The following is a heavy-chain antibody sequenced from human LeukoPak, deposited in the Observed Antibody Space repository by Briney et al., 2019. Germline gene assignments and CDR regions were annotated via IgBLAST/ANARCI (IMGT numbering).Heavy chain of an antibody. V-gene: IGHV3-11*01. CDR1: GFTFSSYW. CDR3: ARDDWDSSGYPLTDY. D-gene: IGHD3-22*01. J-gene: IGHJ4*02. Sequence: PGGSLRLSCAASGFTFSSYWMSWIRQAPGKGLEWVSYISSSGSTIYYADSVKGRFTISRDNAKNSLYLQMNSLRAEDTAVYYCARDDWDSSGYPLTDYWGQGTLVTVSS. CDR2: ISSSGSTI.